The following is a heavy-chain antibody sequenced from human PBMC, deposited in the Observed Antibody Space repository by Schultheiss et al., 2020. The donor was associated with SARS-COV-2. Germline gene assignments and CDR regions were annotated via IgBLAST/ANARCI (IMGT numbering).Heavy chain of an antibody. J-gene: IGHJ4*02. CDR1: GFTFSSYG. Sequence: GGSLRLSCAASGFTFSSYGMHWVRQAPGKGLEWVAVIWYDGSNKYYVDSLKGRFTISRDNAKNSLYLQMNSLRAEDTAVYYCARDTYYFDGVHYFDYWGQGTLVTVSS. CDR3: ARDTYYFDGVHYFDY. CDR2: IWYDGSNK. V-gene: IGHV3-33*01. D-gene: IGHD3-22*01.